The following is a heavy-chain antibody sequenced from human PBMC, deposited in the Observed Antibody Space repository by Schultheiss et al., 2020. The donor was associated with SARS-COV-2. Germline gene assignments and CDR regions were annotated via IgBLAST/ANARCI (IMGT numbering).Heavy chain of an antibody. J-gene: IGHJ5*02. D-gene: IGHD5-18*01. CDR2: IYISGST. CDR1: GGSISSYY. Sequence: SETLSLTCTVSGGSISSYYWSWIRQPAGKGLEWIGRIYISGSTNYNPSLKSRVTISVDTSKNQFSLKLSSVTAADTAVYYCARGDTAMVNFSWFDPWGQGTLVTVSS. CDR3: ARGDTAMVNFSWFDP. V-gene: IGHV4-4*07.